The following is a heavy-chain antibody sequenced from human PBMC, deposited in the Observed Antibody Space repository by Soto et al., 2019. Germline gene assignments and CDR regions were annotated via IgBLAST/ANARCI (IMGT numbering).Heavy chain of an antibody. V-gene: IGHV4-4*07. CDR3: ARDQGVAAAGITWFDP. CDR2: IHSSGST. Sequence: SDTLSLTCTVSGASMNSYHWSWIRQPAGKGLEWIGRIHSSGSTNYNPSLKSRVTMSVDTSKNQFSLRLMSLTAADTAVYYCARDQGVAAAGITWFDPWGQGSLVTVSS. J-gene: IGHJ5*02. D-gene: IGHD6-13*01. CDR1: GASMNSYH.